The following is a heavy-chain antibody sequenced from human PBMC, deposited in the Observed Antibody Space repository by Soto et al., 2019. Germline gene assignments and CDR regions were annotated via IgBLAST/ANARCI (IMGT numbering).Heavy chain of an antibody. CDR1: GFTFSNNW. CDR2: INSDGSST. J-gene: IGHJ4*02. D-gene: IGHD3-10*01. CDR3: AKESYNRRADLDY. Sequence: PGGSLRLSCAASGFTFSNNWMHWVRQAPGKGPVWVSRINSDGSSTYYADSVKGRCTISRVNAKNTLYLQMNSLRVEDTAVSYCAKESYNRRADLDYWGQGTLVTVSS. V-gene: IGHV3-74*01.